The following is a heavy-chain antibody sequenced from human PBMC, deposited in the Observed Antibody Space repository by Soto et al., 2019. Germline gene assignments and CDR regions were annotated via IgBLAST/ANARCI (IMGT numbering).Heavy chain of an antibody. D-gene: IGHD2-15*01. CDR3: AHVLVVVANYGMDV. Sequence: QITLKESGPTLVKPTQTLTLTCTFSGFSLSTSGVGVGWLRQPPGKALEWLALIYWDDDKRYSPSLTSRLTITKDTSKNQVVLTMTNMDPVDTATYYCAHVLVVVANYGMDVWGQGTTVTVSS. CDR2: IYWDDDK. J-gene: IGHJ6*02. CDR1: GFSLSTSGVG. V-gene: IGHV2-5*02.